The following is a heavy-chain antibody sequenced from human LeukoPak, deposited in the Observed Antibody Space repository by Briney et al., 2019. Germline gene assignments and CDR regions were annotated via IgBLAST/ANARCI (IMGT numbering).Heavy chain of an antibody. CDR2: IYSSGST. CDR3: ARDLYGVSHDY. J-gene: IGHJ4*02. Sequence: GGSLRLSCAASGFTVSSNYMNWVRQAPGKGLEWVSVIYSSGSTYYADSVKGRFTISRDNSKSTLYLQMNSLRAEDTAVYYYARDLYGVSHDYWGQGTLVTVSS. D-gene: IGHD4-17*01. V-gene: IGHV3-53*01. CDR1: GFTVSSNY.